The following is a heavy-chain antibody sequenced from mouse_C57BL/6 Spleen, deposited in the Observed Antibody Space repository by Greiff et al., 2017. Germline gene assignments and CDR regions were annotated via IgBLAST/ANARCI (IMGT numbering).Heavy chain of an antibody. J-gene: IGHJ4*01. CDR2: IDPSDSYT. CDR3: ARAPIVYGSSYPYYYAMDY. Sequence: QVQLQQPGAELVMPGASVKLSCKASGYTFTSYWMHWVKQRPGQGLEWIGEIDPSDSYTNYNQKFKGKSTLTVDKSSSTAYMQLSSLTSEDSAVYYCARAPIVYGSSYPYYYAMDYWGQGTSVTVSS. V-gene: IGHV1-69*01. CDR1: GYTFTSYW. D-gene: IGHD1-1*01.